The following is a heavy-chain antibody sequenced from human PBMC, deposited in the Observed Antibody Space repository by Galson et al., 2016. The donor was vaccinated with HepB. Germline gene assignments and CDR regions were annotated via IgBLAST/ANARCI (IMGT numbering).Heavy chain of an antibody. J-gene: IGHJ4*02. CDR3: TRDKYSGYANFFDY. CDR1: GLTFGDYS. V-gene: IGHV3-49*04. Sequence: SLRLSCAGSGLTFGDYSLNWVRQAPGKGLEWVSFIRSEAYGETTEYAASVKGRFTISRDDSKSIAYLQMNSLKTEDTAVYYCTRDKYSGYANFFDYWGRGALVTVSS. D-gene: IGHD5-12*01. CDR2: IRSEAYGETT.